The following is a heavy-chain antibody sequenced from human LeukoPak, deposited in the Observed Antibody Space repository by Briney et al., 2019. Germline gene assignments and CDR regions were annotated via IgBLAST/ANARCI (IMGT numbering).Heavy chain of an antibody. J-gene: IGHJ3*02. Sequence: SETLSLTCTVSGGSISSYYWSWIRQPPGKGLEWIGYIYYSGSTNYNPSLKSRVTISVDTSKNQFSLKLSSVTAADTAVYYCARVRLCYYDRGAFDIWGQGTMVTVSS. V-gene: IGHV4-59*01. D-gene: IGHD3-22*01. CDR3: ARVRLCYYDRGAFDI. CDR1: GGSISSYY. CDR2: IYYSGST.